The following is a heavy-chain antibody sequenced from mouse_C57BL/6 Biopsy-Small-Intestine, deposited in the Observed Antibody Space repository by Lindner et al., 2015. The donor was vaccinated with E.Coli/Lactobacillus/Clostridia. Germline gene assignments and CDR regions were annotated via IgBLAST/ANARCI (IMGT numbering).Heavy chain of an antibody. D-gene: IGHD2-4*01. CDR3: ATRITYHDDDSGDALGH. J-gene: IGHJ3*01. CDR1: GYTLSDLS. Sequence: SVKVSCKVSGYTLSDLSIHWVRQAPGKGLEWMGGFDPEDEETMYAQRFQGRITLTEDTSTDTAYMELSSLTSEDTAVYYCATRITYHDDDSGDALGHWGQGTLVSVS. V-gene: IGHV1-84*02. CDR2: FDPEDEET.